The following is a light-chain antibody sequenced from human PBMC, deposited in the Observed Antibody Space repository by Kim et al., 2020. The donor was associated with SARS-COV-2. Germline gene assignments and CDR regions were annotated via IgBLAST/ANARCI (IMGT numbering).Light chain of an antibody. CDR1: QSVSSN. CDR3: QQYNNWPPLT. Sequence: SPGERANLSCRASQSVSSNLAWYQQKPGQAPRLLSYGASTRATGIPARLSGSGSGTEFTLTISSLQSEDFAVYYCQQYNNWPPLTFGGGTKVDIK. CDR2: GAS. V-gene: IGKV3-15*01. J-gene: IGKJ4*01.